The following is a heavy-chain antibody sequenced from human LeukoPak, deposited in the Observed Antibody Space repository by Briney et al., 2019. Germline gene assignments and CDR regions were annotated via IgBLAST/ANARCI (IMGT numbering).Heavy chain of an antibody. CDR2: IASDGSST. V-gene: IGHV3-74*01. J-gene: IGHJ4*02. CDR1: GFTFSSYC. CDR3: ARGRPHGNDY. Sequence: GGSLRLSCAACGFTFSSYCMNWVRQAPGKGLVWVSCIASDGSSTTYADSVKGRFSISRDNAKNTLYLQMNSLRVEDTAVYYCARGRPHGNDYWGQGTLVTVSS. D-gene: IGHD4-23*01.